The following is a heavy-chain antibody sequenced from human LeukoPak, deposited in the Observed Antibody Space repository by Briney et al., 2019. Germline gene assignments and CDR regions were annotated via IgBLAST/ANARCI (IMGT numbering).Heavy chain of an antibody. Sequence: PGGSLRLSCAASGFTFSSYAMSWVRQAPGKGLEWVSAISGGGGSTYYADSVKGRFTISRDNSKNTLYLQMNSLRAEDTAVYYCAKPGCSSTSCQDFDYWGQGTLVTVSS. D-gene: IGHD2-2*01. J-gene: IGHJ4*02. CDR2: ISGGGGST. CDR3: AKPGCSSTSCQDFDY. V-gene: IGHV3-23*01. CDR1: GFTFSSYA.